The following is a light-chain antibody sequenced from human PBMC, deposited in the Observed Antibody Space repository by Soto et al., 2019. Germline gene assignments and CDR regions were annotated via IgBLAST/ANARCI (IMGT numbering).Light chain of an antibody. CDR2: EVT. J-gene: IGLJ1*01. Sequence: QSALTQPASVSGSPGQSITISCTGTSSDVGGYNYVSWYQQHPGKAPKLMIYEVTNRPSGVSNRFSGSKSGSTASLTISGLQADDEAEYYCSSYTSSSTYVFGTGTKVTVL. CDR1: SSDVGGYNY. V-gene: IGLV2-14*01. CDR3: SSYTSSSTYV.